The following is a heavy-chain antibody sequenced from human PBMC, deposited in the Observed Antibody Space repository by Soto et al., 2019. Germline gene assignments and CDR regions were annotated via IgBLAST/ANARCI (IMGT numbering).Heavy chain of an antibody. CDR2: IDLSDSYT. V-gene: IGHV5-10-1*01. J-gene: IGHJ6*02. CDR3: ARQFHDHSGGGYYYYGLDV. CDR1: GSSLTTYW. D-gene: IGHD2-15*01. Sequence: GASQNISCKGAGSSLTTYWISWVRQMPGKGLDWMGRIDLSDSYTNYGTSFQAHVTISADKSISTAFLQWSSLKASDTAMYYCARQFHDHSGGGYYYYGLDVWGLGTTVTVSS.